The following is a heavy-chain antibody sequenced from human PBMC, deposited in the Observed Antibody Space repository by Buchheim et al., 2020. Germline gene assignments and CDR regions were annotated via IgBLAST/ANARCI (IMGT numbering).Heavy chain of an antibody. CDR1: GFTFSSYA. CDR2: ISYDGSNK. CDR3: ARDSHMVRGVIMGIDY. V-gene: IGHV3-30-3*01. D-gene: IGHD3-10*01. Sequence: QVQLVESGGGVVQPGRSLRLSCAASGFTFSSYAMHWVRQAPGKGLEWVAVISYDGSNKYYADSVKGRFTISRDNSKNKLYLQMNSLRAEDTAVYYCARDSHMVRGVIMGIDYWGQGTL. J-gene: IGHJ4*02.